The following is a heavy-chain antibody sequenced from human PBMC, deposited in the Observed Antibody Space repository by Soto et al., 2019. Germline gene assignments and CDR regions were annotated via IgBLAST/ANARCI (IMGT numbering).Heavy chain of an antibody. CDR1: GFAFSTYS. J-gene: IGHJ4*02. CDR2: ITTSSTYR. V-gene: IGHV3-21*02. D-gene: IGHD2-15*01. Sequence: DVQLVESGGGLVRPGGSLRLSCAASGFAFSTYSMNWVRQAPGKGLEWVSDITTSSTYRVYADSVKGRFTISRDDAKNSLYLQMNRLRVEDTGVYYCARDLEVAVATITLDYWGRGTLVTVSS. CDR3: ARDLEVAVATITLDY.